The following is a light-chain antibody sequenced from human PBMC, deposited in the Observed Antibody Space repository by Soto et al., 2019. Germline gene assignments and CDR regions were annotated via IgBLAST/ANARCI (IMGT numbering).Light chain of an antibody. CDR3: QQYGSSPWT. CDR1: QSVGSS. V-gene: IGKV3-20*01. CDR2: DAS. J-gene: IGKJ1*01. Sequence: EIVFTQSPATLSLSPGERATLSCRASQSVGSSLAWYQQKPGQAPRLLIYDASSRATGIPDRFSGSGSGTDFTLTISRLEPEDFAVYYCQQYGSSPWTFGQGTKVDIK.